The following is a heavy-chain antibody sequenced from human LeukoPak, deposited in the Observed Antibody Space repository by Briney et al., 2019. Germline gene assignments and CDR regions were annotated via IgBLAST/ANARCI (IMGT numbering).Heavy chain of an antibody. J-gene: IGHJ5*02. CDR3: ARRMTTVTTEGDWFDP. CDR1: GGTFSSYA. CDR2: IIPIFGTA. Sequence: GASVTVSFTASGGTFSSYAISWVRQAPGQGPEWMGGIIPIFGTANYAQKFQGRVTITADESTSTAYMELSSLRSEDTAVYYCARRMTTVTTEGDWFDPGAREPWSPSPQ. V-gene: IGHV1-69*13. D-gene: IGHD4-11*01.